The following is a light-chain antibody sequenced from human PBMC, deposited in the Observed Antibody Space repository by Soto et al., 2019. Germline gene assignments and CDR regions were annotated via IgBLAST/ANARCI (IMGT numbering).Light chain of an antibody. CDR2: DAS. CDR3: QQCRNWPLT. J-gene: IGKJ4*01. CDR1: QNVYNN. Sequence: EIVMTQSPATLSVSPGEGATLSCKASQNVYNNLAWYQQRPGQPPRLLIYDASTRATGISARFSGSGYGTEFTLTISSLRSEDFAVYFCQQCRNWPLTFVGGTKVDI. V-gene: IGKV3-15*01.